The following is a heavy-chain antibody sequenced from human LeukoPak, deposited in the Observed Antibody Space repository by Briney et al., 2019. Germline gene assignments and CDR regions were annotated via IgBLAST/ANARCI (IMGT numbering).Heavy chain of an antibody. J-gene: IGHJ4*02. D-gene: IGHD3-3*01. Sequence: PGGSLRLSCAASGFTFNSYSMNWVRQAPGKGLEWVSSISISSTYIYYADSVKGRFTISRDNAKKSLYLQMNSLRAEDTAVYYCARSFWSGNRLSLDYWGQGTLVTVSS. CDR2: ISISSTYI. CDR1: GFTFNSYS. CDR3: ARSFWSGNRLSLDY. V-gene: IGHV3-21*01.